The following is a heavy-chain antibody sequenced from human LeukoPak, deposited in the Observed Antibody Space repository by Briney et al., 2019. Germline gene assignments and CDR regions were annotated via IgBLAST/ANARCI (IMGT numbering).Heavy chain of an antibody. CDR3: ARGRDYDFWSGYSILFDY. J-gene: IGHJ4*02. CDR1: GYTFTSYG. D-gene: IGHD3-3*01. V-gene: IGHV1-18*01. CDR2: ISAYNGNT. Sequence: ASVKVSCKASGYTFTSYGISWVGQAPGQGLEWMGWISAYNGNTNYAQKLQGRVTMTTDTSTSTAYMELRSLRSDDTAVYYCARGRDYDFWSGYSILFDYWGQGTLVTVSS.